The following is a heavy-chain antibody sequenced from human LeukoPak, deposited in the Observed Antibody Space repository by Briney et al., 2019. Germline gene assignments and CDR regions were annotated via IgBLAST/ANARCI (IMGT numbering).Heavy chain of an antibody. Sequence: GSLRLSCAASGFTFSSYEMNWVRQAPGKGLEWVSYINTGGSSIHYADSVKGRFTISRDNAKNSLYLQMNSLRAEDTAVYYCARDYYGSGSYRLSYDYWGQGTLVTVSS. CDR3: ARDYYGSGSYRLSYDY. CDR1: GFTFSSYE. D-gene: IGHD3-10*01. CDR2: INTGGSSI. J-gene: IGHJ4*02. V-gene: IGHV3-48*03.